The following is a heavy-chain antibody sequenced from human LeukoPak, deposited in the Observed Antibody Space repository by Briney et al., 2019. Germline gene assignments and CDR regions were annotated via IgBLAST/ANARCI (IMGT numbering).Heavy chain of an antibody. CDR3: ARDVIVVVPAARMDV. CDR1: GFTFSSYS. D-gene: IGHD2-2*01. Sequence: GGSLRLSCAASGFTFSSYSMNWVRQAPGKGLEWVSSISSSSSSYIYYADSVKGRFTISRDNAKNSLYLQMNSLRAEDTAVYYCARDVIVVVPAARMDVWGQGTTVTVSS. CDR2: ISSSSSSYI. V-gene: IGHV3-21*01. J-gene: IGHJ6*02.